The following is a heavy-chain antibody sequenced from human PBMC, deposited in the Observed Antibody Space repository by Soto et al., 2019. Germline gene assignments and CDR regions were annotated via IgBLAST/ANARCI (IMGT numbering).Heavy chain of an antibody. CDR3: SFGLDY. V-gene: IGHV3-30-3*01. Sequence: PGGSLRLSCAASGFSFSSYPMYWVRQAPGKGLEWVAVISYDGSDKNYANSVKGRFTISRENSKNTVHLQMNGLRAEDTAVYYCSFGLDYWGQGTRVTVSS. D-gene: IGHD5-18*01. CDR1: GFSFSSYP. CDR2: ISYDGSDK. J-gene: IGHJ4*02.